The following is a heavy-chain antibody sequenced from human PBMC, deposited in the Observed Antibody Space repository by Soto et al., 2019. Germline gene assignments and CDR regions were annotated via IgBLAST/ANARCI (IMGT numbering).Heavy chain of an antibody. CDR3: ARGGPGYCISTSCYYYYYYGMDV. CDR1: GYTFTSYA. V-gene: IGHV1-3*01. J-gene: IGHJ6*02. CDR2: INASNGNT. Sequence: ASVKVCCKASGYTFTSYAMHWVRQAPGQRLEWMGWINASNGNTKYSQKFQGRVTITRDTSASTAYMELSSLRSEDTAVYYCARGGPGYCISTSCYYYYYYGMDVWGQGTTVTVSS. D-gene: IGHD2-2*03.